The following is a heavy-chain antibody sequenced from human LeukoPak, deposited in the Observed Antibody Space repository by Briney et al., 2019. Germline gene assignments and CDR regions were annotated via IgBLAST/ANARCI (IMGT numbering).Heavy chain of an antibody. J-gene: IGHJ6*03. Sequence: GESLKISCKGSGYSFTSYWIGWVRQMPGKGLEWMGIIYPAESDTRYSPSFQGHVTISADKSISTAYLQWSGLKASDTAMYYCARRALKSYYMDVWGKGTTVTVSS. D-gene: IGHD4/OR15-4a*01. CDR2: IYPAESDT. CDR3: ARRALKSYYMDV. V-gene: IGHV5-51*01. CDR1: GYSFTSYW.